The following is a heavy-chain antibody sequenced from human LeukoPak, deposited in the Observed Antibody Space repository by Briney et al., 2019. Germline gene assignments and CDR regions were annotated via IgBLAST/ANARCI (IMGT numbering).Heavy chain of an antibody. D-gene: IGHD2-15*01. CDR1: GGSISSGDYY. CDR3: ARVAATFYYYMDV. Sequence: SETLSLTCTVSGGSISSGDYYWSWIRQPPGKGLEWFGYIYYSGSIYYNPSLKSRVTISVDTSKNQFSLKLSSVTAADTAVYYCARVAATFYYYMDVWGKGTTVTASS. CDR2: IYYSGSI. V-gene: IGHV4-30-4*08. J-gene: IGHJ6*03.